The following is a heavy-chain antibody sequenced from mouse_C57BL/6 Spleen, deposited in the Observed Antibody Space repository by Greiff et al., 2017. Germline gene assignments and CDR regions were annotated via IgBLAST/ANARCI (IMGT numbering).Heavy chain of an antibody. Sequence: VKLQESGAELARPGASVKMSCKASGYTFTSYTMHWVKQRPGQGLEWIGYINPSSGYTKYNQKFKDKATLTADKSSSTAYMQLSSLTSEDSAVYYCASTRGDYYAMDYWGQGTSVTVSS. CDR1: GYTFTSYT. CDR2: INPSSGYT. CDR3: ASTRGDYYAMDY. J-gene: IGHJ4*01. D-gene: IGHD3-3*01. V-gene: IGHV1-4*01.